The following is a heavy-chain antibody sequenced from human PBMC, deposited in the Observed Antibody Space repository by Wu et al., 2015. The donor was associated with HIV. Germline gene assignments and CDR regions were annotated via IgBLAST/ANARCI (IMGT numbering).Heavy chain of an antibody. CDR1: GGTFGNYA. D-gene: IGHD6-13*01. Sequence: QVQLVQSGAEVKKPGSSVKVSCKASGGTFGNYAFTWVRQAPGQGLEWMGWISAYNGNTNYAQKLQGRVTMTTDTSTSTAYMELRSLRSDDTAVYYCARGTAIAAAGTVDYVGPGTLVTVS. CDR2: ISAYNGNT. V-gene: IGHV1-18*01. J-gene: IGHJ4*03. CDR3: ARGTAIAAAGTVDY.